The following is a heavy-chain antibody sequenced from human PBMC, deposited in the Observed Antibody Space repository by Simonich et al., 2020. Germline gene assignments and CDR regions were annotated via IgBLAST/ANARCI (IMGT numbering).Heavy chain of an antibody. CDR3: AREIEAGNAFDI. CDR2: ISSSSSYI. CDR1: GFTFSSYS. Sequence: EVQLVESGGGLVKPGGSLRLSCAASGFTFSSYSMNWVRQAPGKGPEWVSTISSSSSYIYYADSVKGRFTISRDNANNSLYLQMNSLRAEDTAVYYCAREIEAGNAFDIWGQGTMVTVSS. V-gene: IGHV3-21*01. J-gene: IGHJ3*02.